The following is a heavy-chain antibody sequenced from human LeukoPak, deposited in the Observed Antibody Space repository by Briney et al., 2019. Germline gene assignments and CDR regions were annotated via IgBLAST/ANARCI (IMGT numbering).Heavy chain of an antibody. CDR3: ARANERGSYYDFWSGYYDWVLTPDY. J-gene: IGHJ4*02. CDR1: GFTFSSYS. Sequence: PGGSLRLSCAASGFTFSSYSMNWVRQAPGKGLEWVSYISSSSSTIYYADSVKGRFTISRDNAKNSLYLQMNSLRAEDTAVYYCARANERGSYYDFWSGYYDWVLTPDYWGQGTLVTVSS. V-gene: IGHV3-48*01. CDR2: ISSSSSTI. D-gene: IGHD3-3*01.